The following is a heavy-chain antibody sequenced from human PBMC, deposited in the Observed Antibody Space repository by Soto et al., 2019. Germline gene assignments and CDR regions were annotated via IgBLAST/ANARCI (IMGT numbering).Heavy chain of an antibody. CDR3: ARVSKEGIAAAGFDY. D-gene: IGHD6-13*01. CDR1: GYAFTSYY. CDR2: INPSGGST. V-gene: IGHV1-46*01. J-gene: IGHJ4*02. Sequence: ASVKVSCKASGYAFTSYYMHWVRQAPGQGLEWMGIINPSGGSTSYAQKFQGRVTMTRDTSTSTVYMELSSLRSEDTAVYYCARVSKEGIAAAGFDYWGQGTLVTVSS.